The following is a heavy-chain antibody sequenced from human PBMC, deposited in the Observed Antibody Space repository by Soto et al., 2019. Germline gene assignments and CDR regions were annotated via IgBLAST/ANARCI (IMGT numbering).Heavy chain of an antibody. CDR3: ARDREYSGYDFPYYYYYMDV. D-gene: IGHD5-12*01. CDR1: GGSISSYY. Sequence: SETLSLTCTVSGGSISSYYWSWIRQPPGKGLEWIGYIYYSGSTNYNPSLKSRVTISVDTSKNQFSLKLSSVTAADTAVYYCARDREYSGYDFPYYYYYMDVWGKGTTVTVSS. V-gene: IGHV4-59*01. J-gene: IGHJ6*03. CDR2: IYYSGST.